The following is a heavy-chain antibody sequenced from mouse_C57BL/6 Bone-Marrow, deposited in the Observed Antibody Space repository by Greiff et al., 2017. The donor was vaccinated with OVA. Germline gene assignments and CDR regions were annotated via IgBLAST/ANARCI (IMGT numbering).Heavy chain of an antibody. CDR3: ERWGY. V-gene: IGHV1-55*01. CDR2: IYPGSGST. J-gene: IGHJ2*01. CDR1: GYTFTRYW. Sequence: QVQLQQPGAELVKPGASVKMSCKASGYTFTRYWIPWVKQRPGQGLEWIGDIYPGSGSTNYNEKFKRKATLTVDTSSSTAYMKLSSLASEDSAVYYCERWGYWGQGTTLTVSS.